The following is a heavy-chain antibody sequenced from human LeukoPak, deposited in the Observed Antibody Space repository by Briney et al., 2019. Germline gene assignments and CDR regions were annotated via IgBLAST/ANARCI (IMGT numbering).Heavy chain of an antibody. CDR2: ISSSSSTI. Sequence: GGTLRLSCAASGFTFSSYGITWVRLAPGKGLEWVSYISSSSSTIYYADSVKGRFTISRDNAQSSLYLQMNSLRAGDTAVYYCARQAVARPFDLWGQGTVVAVSS. CDR3: ARQAVARPFDL. J-gene: IGHJ3*01. CDR1: GFTFSSYG. V-gene: IGHV3-48*04.